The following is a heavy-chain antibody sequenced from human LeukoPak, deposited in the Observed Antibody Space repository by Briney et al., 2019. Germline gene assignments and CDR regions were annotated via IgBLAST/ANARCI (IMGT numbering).Heavy chain of an antibody. V-gene: IGHV3-15*01. J-gene: IGHJ3*02. CDR3: TTFDYAAFLI. CDR2: IKSKTDGGTR. D-gene: IGHD4/OR15-4a*01. Sequence: GGSLRLSCAVSGFTSSNAWMSWVRQAPGEGLEWVGRIKSKTDGGTRDYAAPVKGRFIISRDDSKNTLYLQMNSLKTEDTAVYYCTTFDYAAFLIWGQGTMVTVSS. CDR1: GFTSSNAW.